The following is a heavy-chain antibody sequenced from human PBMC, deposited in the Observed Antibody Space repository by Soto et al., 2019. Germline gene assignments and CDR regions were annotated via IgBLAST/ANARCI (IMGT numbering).Heavy chain of an antibody. CDR3: ARDALGLVRQYYSYGMDT. V-gene: IGHV4-4*07. D-gene: IGHD2-21*01. J-gene: IGHJ6*02. CDR2: IYTSGST. CDR1: GGSISSYY. Sequence: PSETLSLTCTVSGGSISSYYWSWIRQPAGKGLEWIGRIYTSGSTNYNPPLKSRVTMSVDTSKNKFSLKLSSVTAADTAVYYCARDALGLVRQYYSYGMDTLGQGNTVTVS.